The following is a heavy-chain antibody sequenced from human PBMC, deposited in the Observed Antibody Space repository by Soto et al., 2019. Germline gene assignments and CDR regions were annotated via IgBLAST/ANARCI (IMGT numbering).Heavy chain of an antibody. CDR3: AGYCSSSICPEDHYFALEV. Sequence: LSQTLSLTCAISGDSVSSNSAAWNWIRQSPSRGLEWLGRTYYRSKWYNDYAVSVKSRITINPDTSKKQVSLKLSSVSAADTARYFCAGYCSSSICPEDHYFALEVWGQGTTVTVSS. V-gene: IGHV6-1*01. CDR1: GDSVSSNSAA. J-gene: IGHJ6*02. D-gene: IGHD2-2*01. CDR2: TYYRSKWYN.